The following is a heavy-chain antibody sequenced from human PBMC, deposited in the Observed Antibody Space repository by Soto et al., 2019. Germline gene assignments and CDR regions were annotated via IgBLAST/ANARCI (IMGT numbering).Heavy chain of an antibody. V-gene: IGHV5-10-1*01. CDR1: GYSFTSYW. CDR3: ATGTIVAPHGAGHYYHYYGMDV. J-gene: IGHJ6*02. D-gene: IGHD5-12*01. Sequence: PGESLKISCKGSGYSFTSYWISWVRQMPGKGLEWMGRIDPSDSYTNYSPSFQGHVTISADKSISTAYLQWSSLKASDTAMYYCATGTIVAPHGAGHYYHYYGMDVWGQGTTVTVSS. CDR2: IDPSDSYT.